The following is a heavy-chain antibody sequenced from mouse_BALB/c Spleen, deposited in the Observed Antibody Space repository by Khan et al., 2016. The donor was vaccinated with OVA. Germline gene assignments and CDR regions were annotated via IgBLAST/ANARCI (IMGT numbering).Heavy chain of an antibody. V-gene: IGHV5-6*01. Sequence: EVQRVESGGDLVKPGGSLKFSCAASGFTFSSYSMSWVRQTPDKRLEWVATISSGGDYTYYSDNVKGRFTISRDNAKNTLYLQMSSLKSEDTAMYYCASHLTGSFAYWDQVTLVTVSA. D-gene: IGHD4-1*01. CDR3: ASHLTGSFAY. J-gene: IGHJ3*01. CDR2: ISSGGDYT. CDR1: GFTFSSYS.